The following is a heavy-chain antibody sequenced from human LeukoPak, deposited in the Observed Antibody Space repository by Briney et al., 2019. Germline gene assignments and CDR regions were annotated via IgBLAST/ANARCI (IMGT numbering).Heavy chain of an antibody. CDR2: INEDGSTT. Sequence: GGSLRLSCAASGFTFSSNWMHWVRQAPGKGLVWVSRINEDGSTTNYADTVKGRFTISRDNAKNTLYLQMNSLRAEDTAVYYCVRDLGGRSGHWGQGTLVTVSS. CDR1: GFTFSSNW. J-gene: IGHJ4*02. D-gene: IGHD1-26*01. CDR3: VRDLGGRSGH. V-gene: IGHV3-74*01.